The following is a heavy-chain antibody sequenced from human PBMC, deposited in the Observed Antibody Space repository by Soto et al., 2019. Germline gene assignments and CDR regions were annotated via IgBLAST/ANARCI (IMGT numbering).Heavy chain of an antibody. CDR1: GGSISSGGYY. Sequence: SETLSLTCTVSGGSISSGGYYWSWIRQHPGKGLEWIGYIYYSGSTYYNPSLKSRVTISVDTSKNQFSLKLSSVTAADTAVYYCARDSAMVRGVIRRRSEYYYYYGMDVWGQGTTVTVSS. D-gene: IGHD3-10*01. V-gene: IGHV4-31*03. CDR3: ARDSAMVRGVIRRRSEYYYYYGMDV. J-gene: IGHJ6*02. CDR2: IYYSGST.